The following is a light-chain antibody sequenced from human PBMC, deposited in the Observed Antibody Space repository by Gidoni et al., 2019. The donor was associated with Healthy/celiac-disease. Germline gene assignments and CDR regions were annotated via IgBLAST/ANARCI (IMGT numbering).Light chain of an antibody. CDR3: GTWDSSLSAWV. CDR1: RSNIGNNY. V-gene: IGLV1-51*02. CDR2: ENN. J-gene: IGLJ3*02. Sequence: QSVLTQPPSVSAAPGHKVTIACSGSRSNIGNNYVSWYQQLPGTAPKLLIYENNKRPSGIPDRFSGSKSGTSATLGITGLQTGDEADYYCGTWDSSLSAWVFGGGTKLTVL.